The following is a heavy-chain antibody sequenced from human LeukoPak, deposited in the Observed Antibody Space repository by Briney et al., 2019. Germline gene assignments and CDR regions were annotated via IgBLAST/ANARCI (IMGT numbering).Heavy chain of an antibody. V-gene: IGHV1-18*01. Sequence: GASVKVSCKASGYTFTSYGISWARQAPGQGLEWMGWISAYNGNTNYAQKLQGRVTMTTDTSTSTAYMELRSPRSDDTAVYYCARSGTGGPYDAFDIWGQGTMVTVSS. CDR2: ISAYNGNT. CDR3: ARSGTGGPYDAFDI. CDR1: GYTFTSYG. D-gene: IGHD1-26*01. J-gene: IGHJ3*02.